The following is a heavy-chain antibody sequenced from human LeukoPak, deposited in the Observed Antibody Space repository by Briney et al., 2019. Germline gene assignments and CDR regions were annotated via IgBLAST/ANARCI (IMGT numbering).Heavy chain of an antibody. V-gene: IGHV3-30-3*01. CDR3: ARDHPDLPLPHRGYCSGGSCSENYYGMDV. CDR1: GFTFSSYA. CDR2: ISYDGSNK. D-gene: IGHD2-15*01. Sequence: GGSLRLSCAASGFTFSSYAMHWVRQAPGKGLEWVAVISYDGSNKYYADSVKGRFTISRDNSKNTLYLQMNSLRAEDTAVYYCARDHPDLPLPHRGYCSGGSCSENYYGMDVWGQGTTVTVSS. J-gene: IGHJ6*02.